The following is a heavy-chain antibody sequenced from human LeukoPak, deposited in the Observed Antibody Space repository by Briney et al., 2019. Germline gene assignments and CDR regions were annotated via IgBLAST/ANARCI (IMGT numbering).Heavy chain of an antibody. Sequence: ASVKVSCKVSGYTFTDYYMHWVQQAPGKGLEWMELVDPEDGETIYAEKFQGRVTITADTSTDTAYMELSSLRSEDTAVYYCATLELERRSVIDYWGQGTLVTVSS. V-gene: IGHV1-69-2*01. CDR1: GYTFTDYY. D-gene: IGHD1-1*01. CDR2: VDPEDGET. J-gene: IGHJ4*01. CDR3: ATLELERRSVIDY.